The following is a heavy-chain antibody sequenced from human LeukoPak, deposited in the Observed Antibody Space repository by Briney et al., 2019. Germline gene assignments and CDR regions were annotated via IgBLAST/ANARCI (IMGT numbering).Heavy chain of an antibody. CDR2: ISYDGSNK. D-gene: IGHD1-26*01. CDR3: ARERGRYSGSHDAFDI. CDR1: GFTFSSYA. J-gene: IGHJ3*02. Sequence: GGSLRLSCAASGFTFSSYAMSWVRQAPGKGLEWVAVISYDGSNKYYADSVKGRFTISRDNSKNTLYLQMSSLRSEDTAVYYCARERGRYSGSHDAFDIWGQGTMVTVSS. V-gene: IGHV3-30-3*01.